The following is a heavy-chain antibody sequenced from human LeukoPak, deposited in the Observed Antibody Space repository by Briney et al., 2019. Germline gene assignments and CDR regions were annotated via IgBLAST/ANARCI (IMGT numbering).Heavy chain of an antibody. CDR2: INHSGST. V-gene: IGHV4-34*01. CDR3: ARYKKIAAAGFFFDY. D-gene: IGHD6-13*01. Sequence: SETLSLTCAVYGGSFSGYYWSWIRQPPGKGLEWIGEINHSGSTNYNPSLKSRVTISVDTSKNQFSLKLSSVTAADTAVYYCARYKKIAAAGFFFDYWGQGTLVTVSS. J-gene: IGHJ4*02. CDR1: GGSFSGYY.